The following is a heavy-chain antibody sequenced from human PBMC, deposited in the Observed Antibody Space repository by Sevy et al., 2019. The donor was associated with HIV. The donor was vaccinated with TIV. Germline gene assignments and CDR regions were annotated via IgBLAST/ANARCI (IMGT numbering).Heavy chain of an antibody. CDR1: GFTFSDYW. D-gene: IGHD2-21*01. V-gene: IGHV3-7*01. CDR3: ARDSSYCSGDKCYDVFDI. CDR2: IKRDESVK. Sequence: QLGGSLRLSCAASGFTFSDYWMAWVRQAPGKDLEWVANIKRDESVKHYVDSVKGRFSVSRDNAKNSLYLHMNSLRADDTALYYCARDSSYCSGDKCYDVFDIWGQGTMVTVSS. J-gene: IGHJ3*02.